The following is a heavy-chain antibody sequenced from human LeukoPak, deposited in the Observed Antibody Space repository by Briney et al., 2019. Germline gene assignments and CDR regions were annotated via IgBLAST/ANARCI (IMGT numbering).Heavy chain of an antibody. V-gene: IGHV3-7*01. J-gene: IGHJ6*03. D-gene: IGHD3-10*01. CDR2: IRQDGNQK. Sequence: TGGSLRLSCAASEFIFSDYWMCWVRQAPGKGLEWVANIRQDGNQKYYMDSVQGRFTISRDNAKNSLYLQMNSLRAEDTAIYYCARVSGSGTPVYYYSYMDVWGKGTTVIVSS. CDR1: EFIFSDYW. CDR3: ARVSGSGTPVYYYSYMDV.